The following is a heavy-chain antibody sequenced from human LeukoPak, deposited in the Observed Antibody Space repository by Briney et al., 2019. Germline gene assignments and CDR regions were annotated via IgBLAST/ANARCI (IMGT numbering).Heavy chain of an antibody. CDR1: HGFDSYY. D-gene: IGHD5-18*01. V-gene: IGHV4-34*01. CDR2: ITYRGRV. CDR3: ARRWIQIWQSNLFDP. J-gene: IGHJ5*02. Sequence: SETLSLTCALYHGFDSYYMTIVRQPPGQGLEWVGEITYRGRVNYNPPPKSRVTISVDTSKKQFSLKLSSVTAADTAVYYSARRWIQIWQSNLFDPCGRGTLVTVSS.